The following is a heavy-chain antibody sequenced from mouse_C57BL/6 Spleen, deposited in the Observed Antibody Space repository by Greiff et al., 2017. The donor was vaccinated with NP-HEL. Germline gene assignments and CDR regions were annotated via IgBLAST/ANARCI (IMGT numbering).Heavy chain of an antibody. CDR3: ARGGVYYGNYGAWFAY. D-gene: IGHD2-1*01. CDR2: INPSNGGT. V-gene: IGHV1-53*01. CDR1: GYNFTSYW. J-gene: IGHJ3*01. Sequence: QVQLQQPGTELVKPGASVKLSCKASGYNFTSYWMHWVKQRPGQGLEWIGNINPSNGGTNYNEKFKSKATLTVDKSSSTAYMQLSSLTSEDSAVYYCARGGVYYGNYGAWFAYWGQGTLVTVSA.